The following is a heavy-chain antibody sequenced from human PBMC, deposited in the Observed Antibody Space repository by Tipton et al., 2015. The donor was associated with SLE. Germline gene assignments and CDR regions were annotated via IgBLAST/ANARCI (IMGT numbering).Heavy chain of an antibody. J-gene: IGHJ1*01. CDR1: GGSFSGYY. CDR2: IKSKTDGGTT. V-gene: IGHV3-15*01. Sequence: LTCAVYGGSFSGYYWSWIRQAPGKGLEWVGRIKSKTDGGTTDYAAPVKGRFTISRDDSKNTLYLQMNSLKTEDTAVYYCTTDTPPKGDYGRHWGQGTLVTVSS. CDR3: TTDTPPKGDYGRH. D-gene: IGHD4-17*01.